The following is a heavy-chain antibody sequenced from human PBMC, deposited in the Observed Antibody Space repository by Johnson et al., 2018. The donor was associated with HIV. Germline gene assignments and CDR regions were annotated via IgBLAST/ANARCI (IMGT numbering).Heavy chain of an antibody. CDR2: ISGSGGST. CDR3: GKARSSGSGAFDI. Sequence: MLLVESGGGVVQPGRSLRLSCAASGFTFSSYWMSWVRQAPGKGLEWVSAISGSGGSTYYADSVKGRFTISRDNSKNTLYLQMNSLRAEDTAVYYCGKARSSGSGAFDIWGQGTVVTVSS. D-gene: IGHD3-10*01. CDR1: GFTFSSYW. J-gene: IGHJ3*02. V-gene: IGHV3-23*04.